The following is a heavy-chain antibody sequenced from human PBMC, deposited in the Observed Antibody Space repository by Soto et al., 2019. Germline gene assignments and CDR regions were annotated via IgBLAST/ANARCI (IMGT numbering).Heavy chain of an antibody. D-gene: IGHD4-4*01. V-gene: IGHV3-30*18. J-gene: IGHJ4*02. CDR1: GFTFRFYD. CDR3: AKDAYTPIRTTAHDSGGLDH. Sequence: CLRLSCATAGFTFRFYDMHWVRQAPGKGLEWVAIISRDGNNKDYGDSVKGRFTISRDNSKNTLYLQMNSLRGEDTAVYYCAKDAYTPIRTTAHDSGGLDHWGRGTLVTVSS. CDR2: ISRDGNNK.